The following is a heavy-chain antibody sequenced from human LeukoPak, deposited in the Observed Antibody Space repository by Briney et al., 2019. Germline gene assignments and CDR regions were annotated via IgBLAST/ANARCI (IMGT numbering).Heavy chain of an antibody. Sequence: PSETLSLTCAVYGGSFSGYYWNWIRQPPGKGLEWIGEINHSGNTNYNPSLKSRVTISVDTSKNQFSLKLISVTAADTAVYYCAXXXXTYGGHGVVAYWGQGPLVTVSS. CDR3: AXXXXTYGGHGVVAY. V-gene: IGHV4-34*01. D-gene: IGHD4-23*01. CDR1: GGSFSGYY. CDR2: INHSGNT. J-gene: IGHJ4*02.